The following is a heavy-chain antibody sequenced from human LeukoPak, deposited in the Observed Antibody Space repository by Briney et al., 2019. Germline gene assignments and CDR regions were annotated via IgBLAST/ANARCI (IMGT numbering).Heavy chain of an antibody. CDR3: ARIVVVVAAEQYYFDY. CDR1: GFTFSSYW. D-gene: IGHD2-15*01. CDR2: INSDGSST. J-gene: IGHJ4*02. V-gene: IGHV3-74*01. Sequence: PGGSLRLSCAASGFTFSSYWMHWVRQAPGKGLVWVSRINSDGSSTSYADSVKGRFTISRDNSKNTLYLQMNSLRAEDTAVYYCARIVVVVAAEQYYFDYWGQGTLVTVSS.